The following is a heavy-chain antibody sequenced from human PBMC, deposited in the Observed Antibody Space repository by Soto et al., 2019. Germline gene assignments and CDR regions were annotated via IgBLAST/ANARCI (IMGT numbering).Heavy chain of an antibody. CDR2: ISRSGSST. Sequence: EVQLLESGGGLVQPGGSLRLSCAASGFTLSSYEMNWVRQAPGKGLEWVSYISRSGSSTYYADSVEGRFTISRDNAKNSLYLQTNSLRAEDTAVYYCARVGSSGSGYFDYWGQGTLVTVSS. CDR3: ARVGSSGSGYFDY. CDR1: GFTLSSYE. D-gene: IGHD3-10*01. J-gene: IGHJ4*02. V-gene: IGHV3-48*03.